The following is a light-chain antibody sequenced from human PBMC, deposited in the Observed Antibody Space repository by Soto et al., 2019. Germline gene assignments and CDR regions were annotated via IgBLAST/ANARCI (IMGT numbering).Light chain of an antibody. CDR2: EGS. V-gene: IGLV2-23*01. CDR1: SRDVGSYNL. CDR3: CSYAGSNTYV. Sequence: QSALTQPASVSVSPGQSITISCTGTSRDVGSYNLVPWYQQHPDKAPKLTIPEGSKRPSGVSNRFTGSKPGNTASLTSSGLQAEDEADYYCCSYAGSNTYVFGTGTKLTVL. J-gene: IGLJ1*01.